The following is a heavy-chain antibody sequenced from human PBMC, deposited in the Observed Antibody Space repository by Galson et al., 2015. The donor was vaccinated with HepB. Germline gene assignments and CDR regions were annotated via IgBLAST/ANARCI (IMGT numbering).Heavy chain of an antibody. CDR2: IIPIFGTA. CDR1: GGTFSSYA. V-gene: IGHV1-69*01. Sequence: CKASGGTFSSYAISWVRQAPGQGLEWMGGIIPIFGTANYAQKFQGRVTITADESTSTAYMELSSLRSEDTAVYYCAREWGGGYCSGGSCYWWFDYWGQGTLVTVSS. CDR3: AREWGGGYCSGGSCYWWFDY. D-gene: IGHD2-15*01. J-gene: IGHJ4*02.